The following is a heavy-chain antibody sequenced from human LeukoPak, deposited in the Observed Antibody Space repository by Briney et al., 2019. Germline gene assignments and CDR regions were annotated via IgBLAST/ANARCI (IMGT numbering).Heavy chain of an antibody. D-gene: IGHD4-11*01. Sequence: KPGGSLRLSCVASGFTFSSYAMSWVRQAPGKGLEWVANIKQDGSEKYYVDSVKGRFTISRDNAKNSLYLQMNSLRAEDTAVYYCARDRSPLYSNYRGYYFDYWGQGTLVTVSS. V-gene: IGHV3-7*01. J-gene: IGHJ4*02. CDR3: ARDRSPLYSNYRGYYFDY. CDR2: IKQDGSEK. CDR1: GFTFSSYA.